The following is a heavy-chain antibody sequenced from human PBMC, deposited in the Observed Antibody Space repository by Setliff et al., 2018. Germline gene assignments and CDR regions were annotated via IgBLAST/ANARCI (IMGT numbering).Heavy chain of an antibody. CDR3: ARAAARAEYSDTSAYLPFDF. Sequence: SETLSLTCTVSGYPISRGFYWGWIRQSPGKGLEWIGSVYHSGSSYQNPSLRSRIAVSVDTSKNQFSLRLNSVTAADTAVYFCARAAARAEYSDTSAYLPFDFWGLGTLVTVSS. CDR2: VYHSGSS. CDR1: GYPISRGFY. V-gene: IGHV4-38-2*02. D-gene: IGHD3-16*01. J-gene: IGHJ4*02.